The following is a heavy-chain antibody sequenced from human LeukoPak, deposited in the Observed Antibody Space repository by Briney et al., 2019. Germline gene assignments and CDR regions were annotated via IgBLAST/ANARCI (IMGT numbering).Heavy chain of an antibody. CDR1: GFTFSSYG. J-gene: IGHJ6*03. CDR3: AKDGSSSWYDYYYYYMDV. CDR2: ISYDGSNK. V-gene: IGHV3-30*18. Sequence: PGGSLRLSCAASGFTFSSYGMHWVRQAPGKGLEWVAVISYDGSNKYYADSVKGRFTISRDNSKNTLYLQMNSLRAEDTAVYYCAKDGSSSWYDYYYYYMDVWGKGTTVTVSS. D-gene: IGHD6-13*01.